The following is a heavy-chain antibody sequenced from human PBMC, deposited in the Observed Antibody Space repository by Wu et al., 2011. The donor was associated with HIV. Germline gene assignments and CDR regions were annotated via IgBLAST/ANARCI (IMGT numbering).Heavy chain of an antibody. J-gene: IGHJ6*02. CDR2: IIPIFGTA. V-gene: IGHV1-69*05. D-gene: IGHD3-10*01. Sequence: QVQLVQSGAEVKKPGSSVKVSCKASGGTFSSYGISWVRQAPGQGLEWMGGIIPIFGTANYAQKFQGRVTITTDESTSTAYMELSSLRSEDTAVYYCARDFTRGYYYGGPHYAMDLWAKGPRSPSP. CDR3: ARDFTRGYYYGGPHYAMDL. CDR1: GGTFSSYG.